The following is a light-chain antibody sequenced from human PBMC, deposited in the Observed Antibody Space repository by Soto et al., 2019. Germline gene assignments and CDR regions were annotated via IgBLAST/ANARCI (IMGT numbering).Light chain of an antibody. CDR1: QSISSY. V-gene: IGKV3-15*01. CDR2: GAS. Sequence: MTQSPSSLSASVGDRVTITCRASQSISSYLNWYQQKPGQAPRLLIYGASTRATGIPARFSGSGSGTEFTLTISSLQSEDFAVYYCQQYNNWPSWTFGQGTKVDIK. J-gene: IGKJ1*01. CDR3: QQYNNWPSWT.